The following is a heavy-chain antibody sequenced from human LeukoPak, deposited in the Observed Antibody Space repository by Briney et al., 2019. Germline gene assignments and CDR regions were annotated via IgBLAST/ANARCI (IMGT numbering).Heavy chain of an antibody. CDR2: ISSSSSYI. D-gene: IGHD1-1*01. CDR1: GFTFSSYS. V-gene: IGHV3-21*01. CDR3: ARVQTATTNWFDP. J-gene: IGHJ5*02. Sequence: PGGSLRLSCAASGFTFSSYSMNWVRQAPGKGLEWVSSISSSSSYIYYADSVKGRFTISRDNAKNSLYLQMNSLRVEDTAVYYCARVQTATTNWFDPWGQGTLVTASS.